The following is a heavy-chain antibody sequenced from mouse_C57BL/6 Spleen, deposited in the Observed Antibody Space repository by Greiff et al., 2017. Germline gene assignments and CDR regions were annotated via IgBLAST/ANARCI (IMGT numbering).Heavy chain of an antibody. Sequence: QVQLQQSGPELVKPGASVKISCKASGYAFSSSWMNWVKQRPGKGLEWIGRIYPGDGDTNYNGKFKGKATLTADKSSSTAYMQLSSLNSEDSAVYFCARRGTTVGYFDYWGQGTTLTVSS. V-gene: IGHV1-82*01. J-gene: IGHJ2*01. CDR1: GYAFSSSW. CDR2: IYPGDGDT. CDR3: ARRGTTVGYFDY. D-gene: IGHD1-1*01.